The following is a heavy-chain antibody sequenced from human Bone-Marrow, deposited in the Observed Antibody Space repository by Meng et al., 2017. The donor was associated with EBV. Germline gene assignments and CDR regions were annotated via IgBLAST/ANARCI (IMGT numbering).Heavy chain of an antibody. V-gene: IGHV3-21*01. J-gene: IGHJ5*02. D-gene: IGHD5-24*01. CDR2: ISSSSSYI. Sequence: EVRVVESGGGLVTPGGFLRLSCAASGFTFSSYSMNWVRQAPGKGLEWVSSISSSSSYIYYADSVKGRFTISRDNAKNSLYLQMNSLRAEDTAVYYCARGDRWFDPWGQGTLVTVSS. CDR3: ARGDRWFDP. CDR1: GFTFSSYS.